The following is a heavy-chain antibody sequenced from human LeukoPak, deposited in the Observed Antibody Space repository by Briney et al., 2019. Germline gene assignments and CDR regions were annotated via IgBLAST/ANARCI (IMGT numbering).Heavy chain of an antibody. Sequence: GESLKISCEASGYNFASYWIGWVRQMPGKGLEWMGIILPGDSDPRYSPSFQGQVTISADKSISTAYLQWSSLKASDTGMYYCVRLDSGGYYYSGFWGQGTLVTVSS. D-gene: IGHD5-12*01. CDR3: VRLDSGGYYYSGF. CDR2: ILPGDSDP. CDR1: GYNFASYW. V-gene: IGHV5-51*01. J-gene: IGHJ4*02.